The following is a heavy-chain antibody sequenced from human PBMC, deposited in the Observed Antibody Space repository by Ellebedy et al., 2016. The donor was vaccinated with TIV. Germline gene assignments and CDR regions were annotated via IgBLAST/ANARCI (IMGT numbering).Heavy chain of an antibody. J-gene: IGHJ4*02. V-gene: IGHV4-59*01. CDR3: ARTFTETLGGLDILWVLDY. CDR1: GGSIGRYY. Sequence: SETLSLTCTVSGGSIGRYYWSWIRQPPGKGLEWIGYVSSSGSTNYSPSLKSRVTISVDTSKNQLSLKVKSVTAADTAIYYCARTFTETLGGLDILWVLDYWGQGTLVTASS. CDR2: VSSSGST. D-gene: IGHD2/OR15-2a*01.